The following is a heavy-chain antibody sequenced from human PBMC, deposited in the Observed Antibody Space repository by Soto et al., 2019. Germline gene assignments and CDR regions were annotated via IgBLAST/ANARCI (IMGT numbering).Heavy chain of an antibody. CDR1: GYSFTSYW. J-gene: IGHJ6*02. D-gene: IGHD3-10*01. V-gene: IGHV5-10-1*01. CDR2: IDPSDSYT. CDR3: ARRDGGSGSYDNYYYYGMDV. Sequence: GESLKISCXGSGYSFTSYWISWVRQMPGKGLEWMGRIDPSDSYTNYSPSFQGHVTISADKSISTAYLQWSSLKASDTAMYYCARRDGGSGSYDNYYYYGMDVWGQGTTVTVSS.